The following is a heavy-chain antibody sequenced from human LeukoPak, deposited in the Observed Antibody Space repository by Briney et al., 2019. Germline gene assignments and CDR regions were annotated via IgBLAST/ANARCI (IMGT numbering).Heavy chain of an antibody. V-gene: IGHV1-18*01. J-gene: IGHJ4*02. CDR1: GYTFTSYG. CDR2: ISAYNGNT. D-gene: IGHD2-2*01. CDR3: ARGAAQVPAAERDDYFDY. Sequence: GASVKVSCKASGYTFTSYGISWVRQAPGQGLEWMGWISAYNGNTNYAQKPQGRVTMTTDTSTSTAYMELRSLRSDDTAVYYCARGAAQVPAAERDDYFDYWGQGTLVTVSS.